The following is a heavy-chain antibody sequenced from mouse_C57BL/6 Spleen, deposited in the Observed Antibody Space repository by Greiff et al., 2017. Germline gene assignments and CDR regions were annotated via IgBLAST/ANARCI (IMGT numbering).Heavy chain of an antibody. CDR1: GFNIKDYY. D-gene: IGHD1-1*01. Sequence: LQQSGAELVRPGASVKLSCTASGFNIKDYYMHWVKQRPEQGLEWIGRIDPEDGDTEYAPKFQGKATMTADKSSNTAYLQLSSLTSEDTAVYYWTTTGGSSPAWFAYWGQGTLVTVSA. V-gene: IGHV14-1*01. CDR2: IDPEDGDT. J-gene: IGHJ3*01. CDR3: TTTGGSSPAWFAY.